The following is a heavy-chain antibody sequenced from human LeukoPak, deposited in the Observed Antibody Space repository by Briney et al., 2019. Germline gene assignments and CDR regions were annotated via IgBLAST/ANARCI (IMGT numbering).Heavy chain of an antibody. D-gene: IGHD3-10*01. V-gene: IGHV3-30*04. Sequence: GRSLRLSCAASGFTFSSYAVHWVRQAPGKGLEWVAVISYDGSNKYYADSVKGRFTISRDNSKNTLYLQMNSLRAEDTAVYYCARTLEVLLWFGELLRAGFDYWGQGTLVTVSS. CDR1: GFTFSSYA. J-gene: IGHJ4*02. CDR2: ISYDGSNK. CDR3: ARTLEVLLWFGELLRAGFDY.